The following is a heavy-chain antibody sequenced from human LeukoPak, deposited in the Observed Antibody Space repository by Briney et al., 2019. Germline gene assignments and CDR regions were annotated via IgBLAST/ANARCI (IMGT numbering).Heavy chain of an antibody. D-gene: IGHD2-15*01. V-gene: IGHV3-30-3*01. J-gene: IGHJ4*02. CDR1: GFTFSSYA. CDR2: ISYDGSNK. CDR3: AMEQRKYSAGFTIDY. Sequence: GRSLRLSCAASGFTFSSYAMHWVRQAPGKGLEWVAVISYDGSNKYYADSVKGRFTISRDNSKNTLYLQMSSLRAEDTAVYYCAMEQRKYSAGFTIDYWGQGTLVTVSS.